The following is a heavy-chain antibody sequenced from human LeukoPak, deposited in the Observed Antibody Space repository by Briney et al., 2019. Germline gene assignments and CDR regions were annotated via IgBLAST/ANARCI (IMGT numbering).Heavy chain of an antibody. V-gene: IGHV3-11*04. Sequence: LSLTCTVSGGSISSGGYYWSWIRQHPGKGLEWVSYISSSSSTIYYADSVKGRFTIPRDNAKNSLYPQMNSLRAEDTAVYYCAGSQHRTRDFQHWGQGTLVTVSS. CDR3: AGSQHRTRDFQH. CDR1: GGSISSGGYY. J-gene: IGHJ1*01. CDR2: ISSSSSTI. D-gene: IGHD2-2*01.